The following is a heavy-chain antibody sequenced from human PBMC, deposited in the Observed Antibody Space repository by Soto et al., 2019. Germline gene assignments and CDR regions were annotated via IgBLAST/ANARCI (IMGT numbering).Heavy chain of an antibody. CDR2: IYYSGST. CDR3: ARQRISVVNKAYFYV. V-gene: IGHV4-39*01. Sequence: TLSLTCTGTGDSISSRSYYWGWIRQPPGKGLEWIGSIYYSGSTYNNPSLRSRVSMSIDTSKDQFSLKLKSVTAADTALYFCARQRISVVNKAYFYVWGPGALVTVSS. J-gene: IGHJ4*02. CDR1: GDSISSRSYY. D-gene: IGHD2-21*01.